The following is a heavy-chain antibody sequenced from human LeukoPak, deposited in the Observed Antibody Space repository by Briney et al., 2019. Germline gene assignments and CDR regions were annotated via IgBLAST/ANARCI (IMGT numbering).Heavy chain of an antibody. CDR1: GGTFSSYA. CDR3: ARNPVSASSSSLIWDY. Sequence: SVKVSCTASGGTFSSYAISWVRQAPGQGLEWMGRIIPILGIANYAQKFQGRVTITADKSTSTAYMELSSLRSEDTAVYYCARNPVSASSSSLIWDYWGQGTLVTVSS. V-gene: IGHV1-69*04. D-gene: IGHD6-6*01. CDR2: IIPILGIA. J-gene: IGHJ4*02.